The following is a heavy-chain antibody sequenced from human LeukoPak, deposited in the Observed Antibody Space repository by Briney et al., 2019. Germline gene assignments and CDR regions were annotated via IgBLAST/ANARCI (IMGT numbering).Heavy chain of an antibody. Sequence: SETLSLTCTVSGGSISSSSYYWGWIRQPPGKGLEWIGSIYYSGSTYYNPSLKSRVTISVDTSKNQFSLKLSSVTAADTAVYYCARGAHPAEDYGDYNYWGQGTLVTVSS. V-gene: IGHV4-39*07. D-gene: IGHD4-17*01. CDR2: IYYSGST. J-gene: IGHJ4*02. CDR1: GGSISSSSYY. CDR3: ARGAHPAEDYGDYNY.